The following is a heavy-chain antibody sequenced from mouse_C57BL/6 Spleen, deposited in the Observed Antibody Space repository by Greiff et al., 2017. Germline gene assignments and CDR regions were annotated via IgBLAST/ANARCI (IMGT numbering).Heavy chain of an antibody. CDR2: IDPSDSNT. D-gene: IGHD2-1*01. Sequence: QVQLQQPGAELVKPGASVKLSCKASGYTFTSYWMQWVKQRPGQGLEWIGEIDPSDSNTNYNQKFKGKATLTVDTSSSTAYMQLSSLTSEDSAVYYCARKIYYGNYLAWFAYWGQGTLVTVSA. V-gene: IGHV1-50*01. CDR1: GYTFTSYW. J-gene: IGHJ3*01. CDR3: ARKIYYGNYLAWFAY.